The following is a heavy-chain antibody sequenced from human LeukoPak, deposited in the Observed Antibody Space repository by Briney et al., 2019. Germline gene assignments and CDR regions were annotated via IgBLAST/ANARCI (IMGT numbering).Heavy chain of an antibody. CDR3: ARGPKPPQRRYTMVRGPPTYP. CDR1: GGSFSGYY. J-gene: IGHJ5*02. D-gene: IGHD3-10*01. V-gene: IGHV4-34*01. Sequence: PSETLSLTCAVYGGSFSGYYWSWIRQPPGKGLEWIGEINHSGSTNYNPSLKSRVTISVDTSKNQFSLKLSSVTAADTAVYYCARGPKPPQRRYTMVRGPPTYPWGQGTLVTVSS. CDR2: INHSGST.